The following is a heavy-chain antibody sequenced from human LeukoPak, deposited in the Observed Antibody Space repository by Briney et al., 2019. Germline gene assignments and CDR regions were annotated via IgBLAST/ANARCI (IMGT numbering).Heavy chain of an antibody. J-gene: IGHJ6*03. CDR1: GGTFSSYA. CDR2: IIPIFGTA. CDR3: AGGGIDSYYYYYYYMDV. D-gene: IGHD1-1*01. V-gene: IGHV1-69*05. Sequence: SVKVSRKASGGTFSSYAISWVRQAPGQGLEWMGGIIPIFGTANYAQKFQGRVTITTDESTSTAYMELSSLRSEDTAVYYCAGGGIDSYYYYYYYMDVWGKGTTVTVSS.